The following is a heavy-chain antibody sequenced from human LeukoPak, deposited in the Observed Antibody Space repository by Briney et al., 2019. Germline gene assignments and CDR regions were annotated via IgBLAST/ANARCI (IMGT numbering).Heavy chain of an antibody. CDR3: AKDRAMDV. Sequence: PGGSLRLSCAASGFTFSSYGMHWVRQAPGKGLEWVAVISYDGSNKYYADSVKGRFTISRDNSKSTLYLQMNSLRAEDTAVYYCAKDRAMDVWGKGTTVTVSS. V-gene: IGHV3-30*18. J-gene: IGHJ6*04. CDR2: ISYDGSNK. CDR1: GFTFSSYG.